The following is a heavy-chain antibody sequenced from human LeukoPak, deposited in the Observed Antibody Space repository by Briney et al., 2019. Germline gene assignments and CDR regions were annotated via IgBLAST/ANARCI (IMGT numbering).Heavy chain of an antibody. D-gene: IGHD2-15*01. CDR1: GFTFSSYA. V-gene: IGHV3-23*01. CDR3: ARGGRGRPNNWFDP. CDR2: ISGSGGST. Sequence: GGSLRLSCAAPGFTFSSYAMSWVRQAPGKGLEWVSAISGSGGSTYYADSVKGRFTISRDNSKNTLYLQMNSLRAEDTAVYYWARGGRGRPNNWFDPWGQETLVTVSS. J-gene: IGHJ5*02.